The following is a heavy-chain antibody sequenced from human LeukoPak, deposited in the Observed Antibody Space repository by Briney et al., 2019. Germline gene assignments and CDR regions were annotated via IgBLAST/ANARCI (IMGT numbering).Heavy chain of an antibody. V-gene: IGHV3-72*01. D-gene: IGHD1-14*01. CDR2: IKNKADSYTT. CDR1: GFTFSDHY. Sequence: GESLRLSCAASGFTFSDHYMDWVRQAPGKGLEWVGRIKNKADSYTTEYAASVKGRFTISRDDSKNSLYPQMNSLKTEDTAVYYCGRLWDRWFYSWGQGTLVTVSS. CDR3: GRLWDRWFYS. J-gene: IGHJ5*01.